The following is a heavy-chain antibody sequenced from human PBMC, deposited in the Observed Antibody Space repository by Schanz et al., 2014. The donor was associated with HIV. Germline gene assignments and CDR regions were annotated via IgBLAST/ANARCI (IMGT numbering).Heavy chain of an antibody. J-gene: IGHJ6*02. CDR2: MSYDGSNK. CDR1: GFTFGSYG. V-gene: IGHV3-30*18. CDR3: TKEVPPDV. Sequence: QVQLVESGGGLVKPGGSLRLSCVASGFTFGSYGMHWARQTPDKGLEWLGAMSYDGSNKHYADSVKGRFTISRDNSKNTADLQMNSLRAEDTAVYYCTKEVPPDVWGQGTTVTVSS. D-gene: IGHD1-1*01.